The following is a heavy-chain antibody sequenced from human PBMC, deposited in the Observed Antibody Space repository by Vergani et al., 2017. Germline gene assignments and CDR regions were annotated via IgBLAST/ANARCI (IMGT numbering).Heavy chain of an antibody. CDR3: ARTYFSGYQGNYYYYMDV. Sequence: QVQLQESGPGLVKPSETLSLTCAVSGYSISSGYYWGWIRQPPGKGLEWIGSIYHSGSTYYNPSLKSRVTISVDTSKNQCSLKLSSVTAADTAVYYCARTYFSGYQGNYYYYMDVWGKGTTVTVSS. V-gene: IGHV4-38-2*01. J-gene: IGHJ6*03. CDR2: IYHSGST. CDR1: GYSISSGYY. D-gene: IGHD2-2*01.